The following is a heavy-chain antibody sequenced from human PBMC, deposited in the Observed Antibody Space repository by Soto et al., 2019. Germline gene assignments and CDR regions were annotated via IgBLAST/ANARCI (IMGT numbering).Heavy chain of an antibody. D-gene: IGHD1-26*01. CDR3: ARTGDGHHDFLDY. J-gene: IGHJ4*02. V-gene: IGHV3-7*01. Sequence: DLAESGGGLVQPGGSLRLSCAASGFTFSSYWMNWVRQAPGKGLEWVANINQDGNEDNLLGSVKGRFTISRDNAKNSLFLQMNSLRVDDTAVYYCARTGDGHHDFLDYWGQGALVSVSS. CDR1: GFTFSSYW. CDR2: INQDGNED.